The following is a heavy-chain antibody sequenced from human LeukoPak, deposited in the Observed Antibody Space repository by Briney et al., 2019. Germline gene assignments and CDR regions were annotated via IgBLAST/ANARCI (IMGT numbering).Heavy chain of an antibody. CDR3: ARDLHRVVVRGVPHYYYYMDV. CDR1: GYTFTSYY. V-gene: IGHV1-18*03. Sequence: ASVKVSCKASGYTFTSYYMHWVRQAPGQGLEWMGGIIPIFGTANYAQKLQGRVTMTIDTSTGTAYMELRSLRSDDMAVYYCARDLHRVVVRGVPHYYYYMDVWGKGTTVTISS. D-gene: IGHD3-10*01. CDR2: IIPIFGTA. J-gene: IGHJ6*03.